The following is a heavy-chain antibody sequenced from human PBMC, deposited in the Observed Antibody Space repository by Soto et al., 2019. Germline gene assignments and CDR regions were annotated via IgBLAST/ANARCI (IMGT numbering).Heavy chain of an antibody. D-gene: IGHD4-17*01. V-gene: IGHV5-51*01. CDR1: GYSFTSYW. CDR3: ARVGDYGDYDKDYYYMVV. J-gene: IGHJ6*03. CDR2: IYPGDSDT. Sequence: GESLKISCKGSGYSFTSYWIGWVRQMPGKGLEWMGIIYPGDSDTRYSPSFQGQVTISADKSISTAYLQWSSLKASDTAMYYCARVGDYGDYDKDYYYMVVWGKGTTVTVSS.